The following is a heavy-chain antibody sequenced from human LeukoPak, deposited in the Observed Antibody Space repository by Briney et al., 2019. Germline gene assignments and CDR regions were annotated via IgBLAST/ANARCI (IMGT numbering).Heavy chain of an antibody. D-gene: IGHD1-7*01. CDR1: GFTFSSYS. Sequence: GGSLRLSCAASGFTFSSYSMNWVRQAPGKGLEWVSSITSGSTHIYYADSVKGRFTISRDNAKNSLYLQMNSLRAEDTAVYYCARDRDWNSGFDYWGQGTLVTVSS. CDR2: ITSGSTHI. CDR3: ARDRDWNSGFDY. V-gene: IGHV3-21*01. J-gene: IGHJ4*02.